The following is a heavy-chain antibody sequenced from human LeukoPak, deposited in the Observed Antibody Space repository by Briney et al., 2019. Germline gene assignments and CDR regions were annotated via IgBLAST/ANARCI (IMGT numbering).Heavy chain of an antibody. V-gene: IGHV4-38-2*02. Sequence: SSETLSLTCTVSGYSITSDYYWGWIRQSPARGLEWLGSISHSGNTYYDPSFESRVTISRDTSKNQFSLKLNSVTAADTALYYCAGISTGSCFRHWGQGTVVTVSS. CDR2: ISHSGNT. CDR3: AGISTGSCFRH. CDR1: GYSITSDYY. J-gene: IGHJ1*01. D-gene: IGHD4-17*01.